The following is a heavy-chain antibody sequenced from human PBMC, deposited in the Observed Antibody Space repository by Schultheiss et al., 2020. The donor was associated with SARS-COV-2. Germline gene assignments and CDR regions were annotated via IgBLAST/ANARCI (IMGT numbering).Heavy chain of an antibody. D-gene: IGHD2-15*01. J-gene: IGHJ6*02. CDR2: ISSSSSYI. CDR1: GLKLRSYS. Sequence: GEFLKISCAASGLKLRSYSMNWVRQAPGKGLEWVSSISSSSSYIYYADSVKGRFTISRDNAKNSLYLQMNSLRAEDTAVYYCARELPSRSRNYYGMDVWGQGTTVTVSS. V-gene: IGHV3-21*01. CDR3: ARELPSRSRNYYGMDV.